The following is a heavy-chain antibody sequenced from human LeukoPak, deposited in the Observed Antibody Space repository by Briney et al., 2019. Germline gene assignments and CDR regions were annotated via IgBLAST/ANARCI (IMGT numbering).Heavy chain of an antibody. J-gene: IGHJ4*02. Sequence: PSETLSLTCTVSGGSIISSSYYWGWIRQPPGKGLEWIGSIYYSGSTYYNPSLKSRVTISVDTSKNQFSLKLSSVTAADTAVYYCARVYSSSSGVDYWGQGTLVTVSS. CDR3: ARVYSSSSGVDY. V-gene: IGHV4-39*07. CDR1: GGSIISSSYY. CDR2: IYYSGST. D-gene: IGHD6-6*01.